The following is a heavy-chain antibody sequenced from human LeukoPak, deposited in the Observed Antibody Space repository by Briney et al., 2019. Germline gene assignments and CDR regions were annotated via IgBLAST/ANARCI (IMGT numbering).Heavy chain of an antibody. D-gene: IGHD2-8*01. CDR1: GFTFSSYG. CDR3: AREWSRFTPPDY. CDR2: IRYDGSNK. Sequence: GGSLRLSCAASGFTFSSYGMHWVRQAPGKGLEWVAFIRYDGSNKYYADSVKGRFTISRDNAKNSLYLQMNSLRAEDTAVYYCAREWSRFTPPDYWGQGTLVTVSS. J-gene: IGHJ4*02. V-gene: IGHV3-30*02.